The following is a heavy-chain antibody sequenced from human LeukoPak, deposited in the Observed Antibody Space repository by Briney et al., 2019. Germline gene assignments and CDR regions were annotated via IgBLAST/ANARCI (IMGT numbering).Heavy chain of an antibody. D-gene: IGHD3/OR15-3a*01. J-gene: IGHJ4*02. CDR2: VYHSGST. Sequence: SETLSLTCTVTAYSISSGYYWGWIRQPPGKGLECIGGVYHSGSTFYNPSLKSRVTISADTSKNQLSLKLNSVTAADTAVYYRARHWGNGHGTGAGPIDYWGQGTLVTVSS. V-gene: IGHV4-38-2*02. CDR1: AYSISSGYY. CDR3: ARHWGNGHGTGAGPIDY.